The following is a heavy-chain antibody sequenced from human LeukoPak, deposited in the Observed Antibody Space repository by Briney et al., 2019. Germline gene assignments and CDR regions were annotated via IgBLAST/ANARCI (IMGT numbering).Heavy chain of an antibody. V-gene: IGHV5-51*01. CDR2: IYPGDSDT. D-gene: IGHD3-10*01. CDR1: GYSFTSYW. J-gene: IGHJ6*02. CDR3: ARHGRRRLLWFGESKGMDV. Sequence: GASLKISFKGSGYSFTSYWIGWVRPMPGKGLEWMGIIYPGDSDTRYSPSFQGQVTISADKSISTAYLQWSSLKASDTAMYYYARHGRRRLLWFGESKGMDVWGQGTTVTVSS.